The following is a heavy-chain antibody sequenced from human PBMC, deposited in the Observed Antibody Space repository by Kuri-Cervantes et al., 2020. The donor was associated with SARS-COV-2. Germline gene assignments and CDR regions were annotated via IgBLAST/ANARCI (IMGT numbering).Heavy chain of an antibody. J-gene: IGHJ6*02. Sequence: GSLRLSCTVSGESIGSGRHHWVWIRQPPGKGLEWVGSCDYSATSYYNPSLKSRVTVSVDRSRNQFSLSLNSVTAADTAVYYCATLPYNFWTGYRMEGYYYFGFDVWGQGTTVTVSS. V-gene: IGHV4-39*01. CDR2: CDYSATS. CDR1: GESIGSGRHH. D-gene: IGHD3/OR15-3a*01. CDR3: ATLPYNFWTGYRMEGYYYFGFDV.